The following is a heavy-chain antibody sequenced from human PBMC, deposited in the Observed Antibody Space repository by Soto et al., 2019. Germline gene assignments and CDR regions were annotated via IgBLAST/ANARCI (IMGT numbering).Heavy chain of an antibody. Sequence: QVQLVESGGGVVQPGRSLRLSCAASGFTFSSYGMHWVRQAPGKGLEWVAVISYDGSNKYYADSVKGRFTISRDNSKNTRYLQMNSLRADDTAVYYCAKEATRYYDFWSGYYTPSYYYYMDVWGKGTTVTVSS. J-gene: IGHJ6*03. CDR1: GFTFSSYG. V-gene: IGHV3-30*18. CDR2: ISYDGSNK. CDR3: AKEATRYYDFWSGYYTPSYYYYMDV. D-gene: IGHD3-3*01.